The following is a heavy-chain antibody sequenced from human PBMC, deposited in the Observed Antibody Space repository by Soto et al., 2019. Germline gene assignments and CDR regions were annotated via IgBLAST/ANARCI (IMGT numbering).Heavy chain of an antibody. CDR2: INAGNGNT. CDR3: ARDWVLSYRHFVY. CDR1: GYTFTSYA. Sequence: QVQLVLSGAEEKKPGASVKVSCKASGYTFTSYAMHWVRQAPGQRLEWMGWINAGNGNTKYSQKFQGRVTITRDTCASTAYMELSSLRSEDTAVYYCARDWVLSYRHFVYWGQGTLVTVSS. D-gene: IGHD3-16*02. V-gene: IGHV1-3*05. J-gene: IGHJ4*02.